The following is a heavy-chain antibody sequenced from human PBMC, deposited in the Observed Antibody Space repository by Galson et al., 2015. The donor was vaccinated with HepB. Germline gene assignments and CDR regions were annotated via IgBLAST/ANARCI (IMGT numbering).Heavy chain of an antibody. Sequence: SLRLSCAASGFTFDDYAMHWVRQAPGKGLEWVSGISWNSGSIGYADSVKGRFTISRDNAKNSLYLQMNSLRAEDTALYYCAKLTPLDYWGQGTLVTVSS. CDR2: ISWNSGSI. V-gene: IGHV3-9*01. J-gene: IGHJ4*02. CDR1: GFTFDDYA. CDR3: AKLTPLDY.